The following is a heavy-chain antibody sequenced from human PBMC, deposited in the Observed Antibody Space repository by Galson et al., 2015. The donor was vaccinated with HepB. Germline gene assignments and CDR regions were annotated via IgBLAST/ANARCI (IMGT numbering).Heavy chain of an antibody. J-gene: IGHJ3*02. D-gene: IGHD3-22*01. CDR2: IIPIFGIA. V-gene: IGHV1-69*13. CDR3: ARDPDGAYYYDSSGYYALSPRAFDI. Sequence: SVKVSCKASGGTFSSYAISWVRQAPGQGLEWMGGIIPIFGIANYAQKFQGRVTITADESTSTAYMELSSLRSEDTAVYYCARDPDGAYYYDSSGYYALSPRAFDIWGQGTMVTVSS. CDR1: GGTFSSYA.